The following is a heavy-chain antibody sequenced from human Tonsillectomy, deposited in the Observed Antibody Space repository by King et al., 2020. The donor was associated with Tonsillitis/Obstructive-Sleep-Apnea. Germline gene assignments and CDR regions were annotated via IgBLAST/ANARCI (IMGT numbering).Heavy chain of an antibody. CDR3: AKVLRGPDLYYYYGMDV. CDR2: ISGSGGST. CDR1: GFTFSSYA. D-gene: IGHD3-10*01. Sequence: DVQLVESGGGLVQPGGSLRLSCAASGFTFSSYAMSWVRQAPGKGLEWVSAISGSGGSTYYADSVKGRFTISRDNSKNTLYLQMNSLRAEDTAVYYCAKVLRGPDLYYYYGMDVWGQGTTVTVSS. J-gene: IGHJ6*02. V-gene: IGHV3-23*04.